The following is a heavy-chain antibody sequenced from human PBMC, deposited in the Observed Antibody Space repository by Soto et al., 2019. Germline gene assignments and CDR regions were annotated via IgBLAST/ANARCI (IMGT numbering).Heavy chain of an antibody. D-gene: IGHD6-6*01. CDR3: AREASVAALNWFDP. CDR2: ILYDGTIE. Sequence: LRLSCAASGFTFSQYALNWVRQAPGKGLEWVAVILYDGTIEHYADSVKGRFTVSRDNSKNTVYLQMDSLTPEDTGVYYCAREASVAALNWFDPWGQGTLVTVSS. V-gene: IGHV3-30-3*01. J-gene: IGHJ5*02. CDR1: GFTFSQYA.